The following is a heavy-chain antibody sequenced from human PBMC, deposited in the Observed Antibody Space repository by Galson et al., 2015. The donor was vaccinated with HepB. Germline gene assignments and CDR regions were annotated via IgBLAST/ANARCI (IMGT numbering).Heavy chain of an antibody. CDR1: GFKITDYY. Sequence: SLRLSCAASGFKITDYYMTWIRQAPGKGLEWISHVSESGRTRYHADSVKGRFAISRDNAKNSLVLQMNSLRGEDTAVYFCARVNATSGLDYWGRGTLVTVSS. V-gene: IGHV3-11*01. J-gene: IGHJ4*02. CDR3: ARVNATSGLDY. CDR2: VSESGRTR. D-gene: IGHD2-2*01.